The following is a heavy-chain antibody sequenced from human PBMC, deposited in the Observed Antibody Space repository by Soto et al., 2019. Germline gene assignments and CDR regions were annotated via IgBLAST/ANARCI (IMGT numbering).Heavy chain of an antibody. V-gene: IGHV3-30*18. J-gene: IGHJ4*02. Sequence: QVLLVESGGGVVQPGRSLRISCAVSGFTFSSFGMHWVRQAPGKGLEWVAAISDDGSSTHYADSLKGRFTISRDNSNNTLYLQMDSLGPEDTAVYYCAKDRWGDFGDLNLPGYWGQGTLVTVSS. CDR1: GFTFSSFG. CDR3: AKDRWGDFGDLNLPGY. CDR2: ISDDGSST. D-gene: IGHD4-17*01.